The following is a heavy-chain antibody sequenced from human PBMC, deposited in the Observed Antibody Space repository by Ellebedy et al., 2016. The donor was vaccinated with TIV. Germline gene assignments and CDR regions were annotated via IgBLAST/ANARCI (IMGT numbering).Heavy chain of an antibody. D-gene: IGHD1-26*01. CDR3: ARLVGANNYYYGMDV. V-gene: IGHV5-51*01. J-gene: IGHJ6*02. Sequence: GESLKISCKGSGYSFTSYLIGWVRQMPGKGLEWMGIIYPGDSDTRYSPSFQGQVTISADKSISTAYLQWSSLKASDTAMYYCARLVGANNYYYGMDVWGQGTTATVSS. CDR2: IYPGDSDT. CDR1: GYSFTSYL.